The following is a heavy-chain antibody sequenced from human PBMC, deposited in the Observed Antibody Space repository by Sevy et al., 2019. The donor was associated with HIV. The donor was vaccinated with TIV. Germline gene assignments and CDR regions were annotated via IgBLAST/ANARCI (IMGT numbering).Heavy chain of an antibody. CDR1: GGSISSGGYY. CDR3: ATCTGCYTRYAFDI. Sequence: SETLSLTCTVSGGSISSGGYYWSWIRQHPGKGLEWIGYIYYSGSTYYNPSLKSRVTISVDTSKNQFSLKLSSVTAADTAVYYCATCTGCYTRYAFDIWGQGTMVTVSS. J-gene: IGHJ3*02. D-gene: IGHD2-2*02. CDR2: IYYSGST. V-gene: IGHV4-31*03.